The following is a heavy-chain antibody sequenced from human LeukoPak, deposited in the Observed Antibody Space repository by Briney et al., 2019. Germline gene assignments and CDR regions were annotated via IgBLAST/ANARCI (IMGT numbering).Heavy chain of an antibody. J-gene: IGHJ6*03. V-gene: IGHV3-7*01. Sequence: GGSLRLSCSASGFTFTNYWMTWVRQGPGKGLEWVAHIKQDGSQKNYVDSVKGRFTISRDTAKNSLYLEMNSLRAEDTAVYYCARVPHPPEGSSRLYRYYYYYMDVWGKGTTVTVSS. D-gene: IGHD3-16*02. CDR3: ARVPHPPEGSSRLYRYYYYYMDV. CDR1: GFTFTNYW. CDR2: IKQDGSQK.